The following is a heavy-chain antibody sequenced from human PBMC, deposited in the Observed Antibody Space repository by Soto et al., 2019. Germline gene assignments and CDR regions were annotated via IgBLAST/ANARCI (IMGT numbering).Heavy chain of an antibody. CDR3: ARRSSGWYFDY. CDR2: ISGSGGST. Sequence: EVQLLESGGGLVQPGGSLRLSCAASGFTFSSYAMSWVRQAPGKGLEWVSAISGSGGSTYYADSVTGRFTISRDNSKNTLYLQINSLRAEDTAVYYCARRSSGWYFDYWGQGTLVTVSS. J-gene: IGHJ4*02. D-gene: IGHD6-19*01. CDR1: GFTFSSYA. V-gene: IGHV3-23*01.